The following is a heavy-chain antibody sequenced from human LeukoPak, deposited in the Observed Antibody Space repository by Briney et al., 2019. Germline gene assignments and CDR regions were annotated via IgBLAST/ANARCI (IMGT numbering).Heavy chain of an antibody. D-gene: IGHD2-2*01. CDR3: AKVQRHQLLRGYFDY. Sequence: GGSLRLSCAASGFTFSSYGMHWVRQAPGKGLEWVAVISYDGSNKYYADSVKGRFTITRDNSKNTLYLQMNSLRAEDTAVYYCAKVQRHQLLRGYFDYWGQGTLVTVSS. CDR1: GFTFSSYG. J-gene: IGHJ4*02. V-gene: IGHV3-30*18. CDR2: ISYDGSNK.